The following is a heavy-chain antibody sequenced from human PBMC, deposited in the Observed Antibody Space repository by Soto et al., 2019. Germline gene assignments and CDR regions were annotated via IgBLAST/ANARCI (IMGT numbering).Heavy chain of an antibody. CDR3: ALSNPNPTVTGYYYYGMDV. CDR1: CGSIISSSYY. J-gene: IGHJ6*02. Sequence: PSETLSLTCTFSCGSIISSSYYWGWIRQPPGKGLEWIGSIYYSGSTYYNPSLKSRVTISVDTSKNQFSLKLSSVTAADTAVYYCALSNPNPTVTGYYYYGMDVWGQGTTVTVSS. CDR2: IYYSGST. D-gene: IGHD4-17*01. V-gene: IGHV4-39*01.